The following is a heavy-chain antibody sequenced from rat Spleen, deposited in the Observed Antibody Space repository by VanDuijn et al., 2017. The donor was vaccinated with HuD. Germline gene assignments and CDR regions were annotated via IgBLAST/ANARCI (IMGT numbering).Heavy chain of an antibody. CDR1: GFTFSNYG. V-gene: IGHV5-29*01. CDR2: ISYDGSST. D-gene: IGHD1-2*01. CDR3: ATQRTGVYSSYISGDYFDY. J-gene: IGHJ2*01. Sequence: EVQLVESGGGLVQPGRSLKLSCAASGFTFSNYGMAWVCQAPTKGLEWVATISYDGSSTYYRDSVKGRFTISRDNAKSTLYLQMDSLRSEDTATYYCATQRTGVYSSYISGDYFDYWGQGVMVTVSS.